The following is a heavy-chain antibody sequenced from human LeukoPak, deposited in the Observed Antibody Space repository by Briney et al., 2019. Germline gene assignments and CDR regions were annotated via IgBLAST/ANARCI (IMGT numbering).Heavy chain of an antibody. D-gene: IGHD4-11*01. V-gene: IGHV4-61*02. Sequence: PSETLSLTCTVSGGSISSGSYYWSWIRQPAGKGLEWIGRIYTSGSTNYNPSLKSRVTISVDTSKNQFSPKLSSVAAADTAVYYCARSPYSNYYYYYMDVWGKGTTVTVSS. CDR2: IYTSGST. CDR1: GGSISSGSYY. J-gene: IGHJ6*03. CDR3: ARSPYSNYYYYYMDV.